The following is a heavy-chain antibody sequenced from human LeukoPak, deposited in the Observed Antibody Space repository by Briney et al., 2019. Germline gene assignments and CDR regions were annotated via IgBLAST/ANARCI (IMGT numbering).Heavy chain of an antibody. CDR2: IYYSGSA. Sequence: SETLSLTCTVSGGSISDYSWSWIRQPPGKGLEWIGNIYYSGSANHNPSLKSRVTISRDTSKNQFSLRLTSVTTADTAVYYCARAGGVKTAALGLDYWGQGTLVTVSS. D-gene: IGHD6-25*01. V-gene: IGHV4-59*01. CDR3: ARAGGVKTAALGLDY. CDR1: GGSISDYS. J-gene: IGHJ4*02.